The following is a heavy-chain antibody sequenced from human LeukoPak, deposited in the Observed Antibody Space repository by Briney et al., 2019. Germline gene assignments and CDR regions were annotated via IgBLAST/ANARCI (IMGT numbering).Heavy chain of an antibody. J-gene: IGHJ4*02. CDR3: AREIPLGNYYGSGSYYPYFDY. Sequence: GGSLRLSCAASGFTFSSYAMSWVRQAPGKGLEWVANIKQDGSEKYYVDSVKGRFTISRDNAKNSLYLQMNSLGAEDTAVYYCAREIPLGNYYGSGSYYPYFDYWGQGTLVTVSS. CDR2: IKQDGSEK. CDR1: GFTFSSYA. D-gene: IGHD3-10*01. V-gene: IGHV3-7*03.